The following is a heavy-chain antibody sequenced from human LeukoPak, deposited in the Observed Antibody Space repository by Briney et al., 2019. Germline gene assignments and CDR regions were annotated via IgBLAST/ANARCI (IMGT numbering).Heavy chain of an antibody. CDR3: ARERGSSVDFDY. J-gene: IGHJ4*02. V-gene: IGHV4-59*01. Sequence: PSETLSLTCTVSGGSISSYYWSWIRQPPGKGLEWIGYIYYSGSTNYSPSLKSRVTISVDTSKNQFSLKLSSVTAADTAVYYCARERGSSVDFDYWGQGTLVTVSS. CDR2: IYYSGST. D-gene: IGHD6-6*01. CDR1: GGSISSYY.